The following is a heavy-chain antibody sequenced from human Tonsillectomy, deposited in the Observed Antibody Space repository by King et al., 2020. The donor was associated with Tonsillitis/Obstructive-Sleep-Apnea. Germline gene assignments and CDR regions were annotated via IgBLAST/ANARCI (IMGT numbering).Heavy chain of an antibody. CDR2: IKSKTDGGTT. D-gene: IGHD4-17*01. Sequence: VQLVESGGGLVEPGGSLTISCAASGLTFNDAWMNWVRQAPGQGLEWVGRIKSKTDGGTTSYAAPVKGRFTISRDDSNNTLFLLMNSLKTEDTAVYYCTAEPATTVTNWGQGTLVTVSS. V-gene: IGHV3-15*07. CDR1: GLTFNDAW. J-gene: IGHJ4*01. CDR3: TAEPATTVTN.